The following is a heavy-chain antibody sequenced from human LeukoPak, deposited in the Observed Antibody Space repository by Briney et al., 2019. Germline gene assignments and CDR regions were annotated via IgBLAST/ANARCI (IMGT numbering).Heavy chain of an antibody. CDR2: ISANGQAT. CDR3: AREPYNTILYRPAY. D-gene: IGHD3-10*01. Sequence: PGGSLRLSCAVSGFAFCTYAMSWVRQAPGMGLEWVSSISANGQATYYADSVEGRFTISRDNSKNTLYLQLNSLRAEDTATYYCAREPYNTILYRPAYWGQGTLVTVSS. V-gene: IGHV3-23*01. CDR1: GFAFCTYA. J-gene: IGHJ4*02.